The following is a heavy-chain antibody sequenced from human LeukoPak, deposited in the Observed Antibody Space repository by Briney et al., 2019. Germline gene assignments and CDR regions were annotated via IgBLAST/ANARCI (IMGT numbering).Heavy chain of an antibody. Sequence: SEALSLTCTVSGASITTHHWSWIRQSPGKGLEWIGYSHINGGSSYNPSLKSRVTISLDTSENHFSLRLNSVTAADTAVYFCARGDIDWLRSPGALYYFDYWGQGILVTVS. J-gene: IGHJ4*02. D-gene: IGHD5-12*01. V-gene: IGHV4-59*11. CDR2: SHINGGS. CDR3: ARGDIDWLRSPGALYYFDY. CDR1: GASITTHH.